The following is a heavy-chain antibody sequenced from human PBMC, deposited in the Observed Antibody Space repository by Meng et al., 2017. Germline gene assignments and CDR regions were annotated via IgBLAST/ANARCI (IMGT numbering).Heavy chain of an antibody. CDR2: INHSGST. CDR1: GGSFIGYY. D-gene: IGHD3-10*01. CDR3: ARKFTMVRGIYNWFDP. J-gene: IGHJ5*02. Sequence: QVHLRLWGPRPSTSSEPLSLTCAFYGGSFIGYYWSWIRQPPGKGLEWIGEINHSGSTNYNPSLKSRVTISVDTSKNQFSLKLSSVTAADTAVYYCARKFTMVRGIYNWFDPWGQGTLVTVSS. V-gene: IGHV4-34*01.